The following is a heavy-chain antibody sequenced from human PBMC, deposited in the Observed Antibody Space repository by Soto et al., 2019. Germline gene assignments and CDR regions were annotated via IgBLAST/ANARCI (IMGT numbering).Heavy chain of an antibody. CDR1: SDSISSYY. V-gene: IGHV4-59*01. Sequence: SETLSLTCTVSSDSISSYYWSWIRQPPGKRLEWIGYISYSGSTDYNPSPKSRVTISGDTSKNQFSLKVSSVTAADTAVYYCARGTSWQLPFDYWGQGTLVTVSS. CDR3: ARGTSWQLPFDY. J-gene: IGHJ4*02. D-gene: IGHD6-13*01. CDR2: ISYSGST.